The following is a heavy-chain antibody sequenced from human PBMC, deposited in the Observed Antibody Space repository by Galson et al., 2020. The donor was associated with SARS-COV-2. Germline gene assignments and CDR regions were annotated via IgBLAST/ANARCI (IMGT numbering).Heavy chain of an antibody. CDR3: ASAAVPTMTLLPNFDY. V-gene: IGHV3-11*06. Sequence: GGSLRLSCAASAFSFSDHAMSWIRQTPGKGLEWVSYISSGGSYTNYADSVKGRFAISRDNAKNTLYLQMNSLRADDAAIYYCASAAVPTMTLLPNFDYWGQGTLVTVSS. J-gene: IGHJ4*02. CDR2: ISSGGSYT. D-gene: IGHD6-19*01. CDR1: AFSFSDHA.